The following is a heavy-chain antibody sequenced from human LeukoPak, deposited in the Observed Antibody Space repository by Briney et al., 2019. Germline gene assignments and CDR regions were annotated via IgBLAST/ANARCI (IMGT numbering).Heavy chain of an antibody. CDR3: ARDNSVGDNAWWFDP. CDR2: INPTGGST. Sequence: ASVRVSCKASGYAFTSYYMHWVRQAPGQGLEWMGLINPTGGSTGYAQKFQGRVTMTRDMSTSTDYMELSSLRSEDTAIYYCARDNSVGDNAWWFDPWGQGTLVTVSS. CDR1: GYAFTSYY. V-gene: IGHV1-46*01. J-gene: IGHJ5*02. D-gene: IGHD1-26*01.